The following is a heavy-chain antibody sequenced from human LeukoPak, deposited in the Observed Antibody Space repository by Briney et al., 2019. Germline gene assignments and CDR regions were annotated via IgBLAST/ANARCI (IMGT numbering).Heavy chain of an antibody. J-gene: IGHJ5*02. D-gene: IGHD1-26*01. CDR3: ARARSGSYNWFDP. CDR1: GFTFSSYS. V-gene: IGHV3-21*01. Sequence: GSLRLSCAASGFTFSSYSMNWVRQAPGKGLEWVSSISSSSSYIYYADSVKGRFTISRDNAKNSLYLQMNSLRAEDTAVYYCARARSGSYNWFDPWGQGTLVTVSS. CDR2: ISSSSSYI.